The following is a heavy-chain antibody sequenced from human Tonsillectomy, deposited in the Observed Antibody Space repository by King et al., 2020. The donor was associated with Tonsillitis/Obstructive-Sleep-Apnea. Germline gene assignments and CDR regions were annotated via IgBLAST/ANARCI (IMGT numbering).Heavy chain of an antibody. V-gene: IGHV4-59*01. CDR2: IYYSGST. D-gene: IGHD1-26*01. CDR3: ARTIVGATSYYYYYYMDV. Sequence: QLQESGPGLVKPSETLSLTCTVSGGSISSYYWSWNRQPPGKGLEWIGYIYYSGSTNYNPSLKSRVTISVDTSKNQFSLKLSSVTAADTAVYYCARTIVGATSYYYYYYMDVWGKGTTVTVSS. CDR1: GGSISSYY. J-gene: IGHJ6*03.